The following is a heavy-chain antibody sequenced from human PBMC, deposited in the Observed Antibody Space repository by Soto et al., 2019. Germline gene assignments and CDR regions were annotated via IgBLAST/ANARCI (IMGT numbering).Heavy chain of an antibody. D-gene: IGHD6-19*01. CDR3: ARYGVAVAGLYFDY. V-gene: IGHV4-34*01. Sequence: SETLSLTCAVYGGSFSGYYWSWIRQPPGKGLEWIGEINHSGSTNYNPSLKSRVTISVDTSKNQFSLTLSSVTAADTAVYYCARYGVAVAGLYFDYWGQGTLVTDAS. J-gene: IGHJ4*02. CDR1: GGSFSGYY. CDR2: INHSGST.